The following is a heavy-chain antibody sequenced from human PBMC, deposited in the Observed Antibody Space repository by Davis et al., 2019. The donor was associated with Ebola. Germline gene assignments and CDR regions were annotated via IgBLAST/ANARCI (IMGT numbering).Heavy chain of an antibody. V-gene: IGHV4-61*08. CDR3: ARGYYDFWSTYFDY. Sequence: MPSETLSLTCTVSGGSISSGALYWSWIRQPPGKRLEWIGYIYYSGSTNYNPSLKSRVTISVDTSKNQFSLKLSSVTAADTAVYYCARGYYDFWSTYFDYWGQGTLVTVSS. CDR2: IYYSGST. CDR1: GGSISSGALY. J-gene: IGHJ4*02. D-gene: IGHD3-3*01.